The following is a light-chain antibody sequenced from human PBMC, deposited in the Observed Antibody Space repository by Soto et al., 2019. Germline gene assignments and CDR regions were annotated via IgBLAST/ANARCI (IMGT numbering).Light chain of an antibody. J-gene: IGLJ1*01. Sequence: QSALTQPRSVSGSPGLSVTISCTGTSTDVGGYNYVSWYQQHPGKVPKLLIYDVSKRPSGVPDRFSGSQSVNTASLPSSGLPDEDEADYYCCPYAGMDTLYVFGSATKLTVL. CDR3: CPYAGMDTLYV. CDR1: STDVGGYNY. CDR2: DVS. V-gene: IGLV2-11*01.